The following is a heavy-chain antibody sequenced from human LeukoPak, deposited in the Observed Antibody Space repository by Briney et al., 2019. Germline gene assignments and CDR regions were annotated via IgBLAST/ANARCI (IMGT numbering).Heavy chain of an antibody. CDR1: GYTFTNYY. CDR3: ARGTYCGGDCPDY. CDR2: INPSGGTT. D-gene: IGHD2-21*02. Sequence: ASVKVSCKASGYTFTNYYMHWVRHAPGQGLEWMGIINPSGGTTAYAHKFQDRDTMTRATSTSTAYMELSSLRSDDSAVYYCARGTYCGGDCPDYWGQGTLVTVSS. J-gene: IGHJ4*02. V-gene: IGHV1-46*01.